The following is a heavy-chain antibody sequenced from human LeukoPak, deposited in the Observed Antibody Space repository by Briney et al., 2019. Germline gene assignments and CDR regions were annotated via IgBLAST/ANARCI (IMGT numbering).Heavy chain of an antibody. CDR1: GFTFSNAY. CDR2: IRSKTDGGTT. Sequence: KPGGSLRLSCAASGFTFSNAYISWVRQAPGKGLEWVGRIRSKTDGGTTDYAAPVKGRFTISRDDSKNTLYLQMNSLKTEDTAVYYCTTDYYDSSGYLNYWGQGTLVTVSS. J-gene: IGHJ4*02. CDR3: TTDYYDSSGYLNY. V-gene: IGHV3-15*01. D-gene: IGHD3-22*01.